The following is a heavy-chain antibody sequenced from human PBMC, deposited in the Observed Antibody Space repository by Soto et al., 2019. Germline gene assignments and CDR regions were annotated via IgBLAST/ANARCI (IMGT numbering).Heavy chain of an antibody. CDR2: ISSSSSTI. Sequence: PGGSLRLSCAASGFTFSSYSINWVRQAPGKGLEWVSYISSSSSTIYYADSVKGRFTISRDNAKNPLYLQMNSLRDEDTAVYYCARAYSSSWYGGHNWFDPWGQGTLVTVSS. CDR1: GFTFSSYS. CDR3: ARAYSSSWYGGHNWFDP. D-gene: IGHD6-13*01. J-gene: IGHJ5*02. V-gene: IGHV3-48*02.